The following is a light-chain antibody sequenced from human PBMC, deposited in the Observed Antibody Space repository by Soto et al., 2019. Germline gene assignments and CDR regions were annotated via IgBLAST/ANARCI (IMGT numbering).Light chain of an antibody. J-gene: IGLJ2*01. V-gene: IGLV1-44*01. CDR2: STN. CDR3: AAWDGSLDVVL. CDR1: SSNIGTNT. Sequence: QAVVTQSPSASGTPGQRGTLSCSGSSSNIGTNTVNWYQQFPGSAPQLLLYSTNQRPSGVPGRFSGSKSGTSASLAISGLQSEDEADYYCAAWDGSLDVVLFGGGTKLTVL.